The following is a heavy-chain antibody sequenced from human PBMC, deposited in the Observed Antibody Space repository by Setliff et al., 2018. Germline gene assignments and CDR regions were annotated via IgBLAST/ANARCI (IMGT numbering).Heavy chain of an antibody. Sequence: ASVKVSCKVSGSSFTGHNLHWVRQAPGQGLEWMGWISPHTGVTNYAQKFQGRVAMTRDTSINTAYMELSTLRYDDTALYYCAREVWNIYDNDNSWSGYSDHWGQGTLVTVSS. J-gene: IGHJ4*02. CDR1: GSSFTGHN. V-gene: IGHV1-2*02. CDR2: ISPHTGVT. CDR3: AREVWNIYDNDNSWSGYSDH. D-gene: IGHD3-3*01.